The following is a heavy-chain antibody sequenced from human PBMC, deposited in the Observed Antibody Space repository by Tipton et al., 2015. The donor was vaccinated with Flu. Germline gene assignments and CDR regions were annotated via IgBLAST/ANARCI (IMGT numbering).Heavy chain of an antibody. V-gene: IGHV4-39*07. Sequence: TLSLTCTVSGDSISSSSYYWGWIRQPPGKGPEWIGSMLYGGSTYYNPSLESRVTISLDTSKNQFSLKLSSVTAADTAVYYCARDDSGFNDYWGPGTLVTVSS. J-gene: IGHJ4*02. CDR3: ARDDSGFNDY. D-gene: IGHD3-22*01. CDR1: GDSISSSSYY. CDR2: MLYGGST.